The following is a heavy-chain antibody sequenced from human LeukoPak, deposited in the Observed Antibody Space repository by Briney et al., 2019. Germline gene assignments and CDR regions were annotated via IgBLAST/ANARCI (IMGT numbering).Heavy chain of an antibody. J-gene: IGHJ4*02. V-gene: IGHV4-34*01. CDR2: INHSGST. D-gene: IGHD3-10*01. CDR3: ARVRKVRGVIHDY. CDR1: GGSFSGYY. Sequence: PSETLSLTCAVYGGSFSGYYWSWIRQPPGKGLEWIGEINHSGSTNYNPSLKSRVTISVDTSKNQFSLKLSSVTAADTAVYYCARVRKVRGVIHDYWGQGTLVTVSS.